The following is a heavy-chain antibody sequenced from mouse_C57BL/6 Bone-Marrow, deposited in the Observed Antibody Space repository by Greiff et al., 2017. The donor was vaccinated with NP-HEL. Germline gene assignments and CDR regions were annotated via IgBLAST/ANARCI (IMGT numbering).Heavy chain of an antibody. D-gene: IGHD1-1*01. J-gene: IGHJ1*03. CDR1: GFNIKDDY. V-gene: IGHV14-4*01. CDR2: IDPENGDT. CDR3: TTPYYVYWYFDV. Sequence: VQLQQSGAELVRPGASVKLSCTASGFNIKDDYMHWVKQRPEQGLEWIGWIDPENGDTEYASKFQGTATITADPSSNTAYLHLSRLTSEDTAVYYCTTPYYVYWYFDVWGTGTTVTVSS.